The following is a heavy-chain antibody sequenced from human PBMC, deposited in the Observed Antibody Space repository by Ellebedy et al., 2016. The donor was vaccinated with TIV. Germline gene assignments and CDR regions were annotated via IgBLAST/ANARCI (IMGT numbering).Heavy chain of an antibody. CDR1: GDSITYYY. CDR3: ARGRYYEDLMGPWTPFDL. V-gene: IGHV4-59*01. J-gene: IGHJ3*01. CDR2: FYYSGST. Sequence: SETLSLTCTVSGDSITYYYWNWIRQPPGKVLEWIGSFYYSGSTNYNPSLKSRVTRSLVTSKNQFSLTLSSVNADDTALYFCARGRYYEDLMGPWTPFDLWGQGTMVTVSS. D-gene: IGHD3-10*01.